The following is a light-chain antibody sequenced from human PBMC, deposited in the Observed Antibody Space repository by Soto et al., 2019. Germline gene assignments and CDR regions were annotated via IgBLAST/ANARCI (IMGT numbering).Light chain of an antibody. CDR3: QQYNNWPRT. Sequence: ETVMTQSPATLSVSPGERATLSCRASQSISSDVAWYQQNPGQAPRLLIHGASTSAPGIPGRLSGSGSGRAFTLTISSLQSEDVAVYYCQQYNNWPRTFGQGTKLEIK. J-gene: IGKJ2*01. CDR1: QSISSD. CDR2: GAS. V-gene: IGKV3-15*01.